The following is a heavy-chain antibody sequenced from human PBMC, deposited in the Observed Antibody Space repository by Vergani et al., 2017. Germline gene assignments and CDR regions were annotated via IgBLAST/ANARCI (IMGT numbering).Heavy chain of an antibody. V-gene: IGHV5-51*01. J-gene: IGHJ3*02. Sequence: EVQLVQSGAEVKKPGESLKISCQGSGSSFTSYWIGWVRQMPGKGLEWMGIIYPGDSDTRYSPSFQGQVTISADQSISTAYLQWSSLKASDTAMDYCARAHMVRGVIGAFDIWGQGTMVTVSS. CDR2: IYPGDSDT. CDR1: GSSFTSYW. CDR3: ARAHMVRGVIGAFDI. D-gene: IGHD3-10*01.